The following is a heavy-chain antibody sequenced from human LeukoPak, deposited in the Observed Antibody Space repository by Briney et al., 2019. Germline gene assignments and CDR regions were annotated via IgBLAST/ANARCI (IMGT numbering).Heavy chain of an antibody. CDR3: AGGVVAVLYY. J-gene: IGHJ4*02. CDR1: GFTFSSYE. V-gene: IGHV3-48*03. Sequence: PGGSLRLSCAASGFTFSSYEMNWVRQAPGKGLEWVSYISSSGSTIYYADSVKGRFTISRDNAKNSLYLQMNSLRAEDTAVYYCAGGVVAVLYYWGQGTLVTVSS. CDR2: ISSSGSTI. D-gene: IGHD3-16*01.